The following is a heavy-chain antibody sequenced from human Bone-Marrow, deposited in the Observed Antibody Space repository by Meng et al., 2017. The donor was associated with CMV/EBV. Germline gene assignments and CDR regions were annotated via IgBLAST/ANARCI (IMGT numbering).Heavy chain of an antibody. D-gene: IGHD3-3*01. J-gene: IGHJ4*02. CDR2: IYSGGST. Sequence: GGSLSLSCAASGFTVSSNYMSWVRQAPGKGLEWVSVIYSGGSTYYADSVKGRFTISRDNAKNSLYLQMNSLRAEDTAVYYCARYYDFWSGVDYWGQGTLVTVSS. V-gene: IGHV3-53*01. CDR3: ARYYDFWSGVDY. CDR1: GFTVSSNY.